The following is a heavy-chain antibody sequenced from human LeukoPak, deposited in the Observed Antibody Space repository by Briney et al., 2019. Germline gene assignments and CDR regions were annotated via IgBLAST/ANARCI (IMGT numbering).Heavy chain of an antibody. CDR1: GVSLSGYY. V-gene: IGHV4-34*01. D-gene: IGHD3-9*01. CDR2: INHSGST. CDR3: ARGRAYFD. J-gene: IGHJ4*02. Sequence: SETLSLTCAVYGVSLSGYYWSWIRQPPPKGLEWIGEINHSGSTNYNPSLKSRVTVSLDTSKNQFSLKLSSVTAADTAVYYCARGRAYFDWGQGTLVTASS.